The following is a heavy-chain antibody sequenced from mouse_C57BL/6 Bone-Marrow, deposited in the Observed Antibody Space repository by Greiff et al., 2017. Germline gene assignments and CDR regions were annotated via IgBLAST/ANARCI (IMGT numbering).Heavy chain of an antibody. CDR2: ISDGGSYT. Sequence: EVKLMESGGGLVKPGGSLKLSCAASGFTFSSYAMSWVRQTPEKRLEWVATISDGGSYTYYPDNVKGRFTISRDNAKNNLYLQMSHLKSEDTAMYYGARVPPYDYEEGGYAMDYWGQGTSVTVSS. CDR3: ARVPPYDYEEGGYAMDY. J-gene: IGHJ4*01. V-gene: IGHV5-4*03. D-gene: IGHD2-4*01. CDR1: GFTFSSYA.